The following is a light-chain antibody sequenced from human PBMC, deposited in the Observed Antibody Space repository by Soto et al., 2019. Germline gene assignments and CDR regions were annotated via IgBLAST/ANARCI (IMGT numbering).Light chain of an antibody. CDR2: LNSDGSH. V-gene: IGLV4-69*01. CDR1: SGHSSYA. J-gene: IGLJ1*01. CDR3: QTWGTGTQV. Sequence: QPVLTQSPSASASLGASVKLTCTLSSGHSSYAIAWHQQQPEKGPRYLMKLNSDGSHSKGDGIPDRFSGSSSGAERYLTISSLPSEDAADYYCQTWGTGTQVFGTGTKLTVL.